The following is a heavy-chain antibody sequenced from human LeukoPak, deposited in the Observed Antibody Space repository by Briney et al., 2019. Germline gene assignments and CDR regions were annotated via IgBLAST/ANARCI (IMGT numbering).Heavy chain of an antibody. CDR2: INTDGSST. V-gene: IGHV3-74*01. D-gene: IGHD3-22*01. CDR3: ARAVNYAFHI. J-gene: IGHJ3*02. Sequence: GGSLRLSCAGSGFTFSSYWMHWVRQVPGKGLVWVARINTDGSSTSYADSVRGRFTISRDNAKNTLYLQMNSLRAEDTAVFHCARAVNYAFHIWGQGTMVTVSS. CDR1: GFTFSSYW.